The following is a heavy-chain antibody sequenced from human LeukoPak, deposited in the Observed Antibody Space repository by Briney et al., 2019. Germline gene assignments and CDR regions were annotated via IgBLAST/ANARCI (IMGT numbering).Heavy chain of an antibody. CDR2: IYSGGST. V-gene: IGHV3-53*01. CDR1: GFTVSSNY. J-gene: IGHJ5*02. CDR3: ARVLVSAGASFDP. D-gene: IGHD6-13*01. Sequence: GGSLRLSGAASGFTVSSNYMSWVRQAPGKGLEWVSVIYSGGSTYYADSVKGRFTISRDNSKNTLYLQMNSLRAEDTAVYYCARVLVSAGASFDPWGQGTLVTVSS.